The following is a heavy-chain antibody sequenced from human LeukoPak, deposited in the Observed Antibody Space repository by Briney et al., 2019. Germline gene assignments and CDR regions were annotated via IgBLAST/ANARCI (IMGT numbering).Heavy chain of an antibody. Sequence: PSETLSLTCTVSGGSISSYYWSWIRQPAGKGLEWIGRIYTSGSTNYNPSLKGRVTMSVDTSKNQFSLKLSSVTAADTAVYYCARGFDYYYGSGSYYNPTYYFDYWGQGTLVTVSS. CDR1: GGSISSYY. CDR3: ARGFDYYYGSGSYYNPTYYFDY. V-gene: IGHV4-4*07. CDR2: IYTSGST. J-gene: IGHJ4*02. D-gene: IGHD3-10*01.